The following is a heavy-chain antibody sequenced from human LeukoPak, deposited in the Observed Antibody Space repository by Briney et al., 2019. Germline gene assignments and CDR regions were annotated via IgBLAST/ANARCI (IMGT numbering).Heavy chain of an antibody. V-gene: IGHV3-9*01. Sequence: GGSLRLSCAASGFTFSSYWMHWVRQAPGKGLEWVSGISWNSGSIGYADSVKGRFTISRDNAKNSLYLQMNSLRAEDTALYYCAKNAGPLYYYGMDVWGQGTTVTVSS. D-gene: IGHD3-10*01. CDR3: AKNAGPLYYYGMDV. CDR2: ISWNSGSI. CDR1: GFTFSSYW. J-gene: IGHJ6*02.